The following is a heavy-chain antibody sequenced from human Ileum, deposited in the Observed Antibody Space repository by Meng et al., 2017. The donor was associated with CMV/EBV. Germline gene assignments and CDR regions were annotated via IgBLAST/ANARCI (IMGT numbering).Heavy chain of an antibody. V-gene: IGHV1-46*01. J-gene: IGHJ3*02. CDR2: INPSGGST. CDR3: AREGGYYDSSGYGAFDI. D-gene: IGHD3-22*01. CDR1: GYTFTSYY. Sequence: ASVKVSCKASGYTFTSYYMHWVRQAPGQGLEWMGIINPSGGSTSYAQKFQGRVTMTRDTSTSTVYMELSSLRSEDTAVYYCAREGGYYDSSGYGAFDIWGQGTMVT.